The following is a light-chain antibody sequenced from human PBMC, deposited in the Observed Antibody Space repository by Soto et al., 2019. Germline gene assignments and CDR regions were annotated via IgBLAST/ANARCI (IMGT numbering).Light chain of an antibody. CDR2: DAS. J-gene: IGKJ1*01. V-gene: IGKV1-6*01. CDR1: QGIRND. Sequence: AIQMTQSPSSLSASVGDRVTITCRASQGIRNDLGWYQQKPGKAPKLRIYDASRLHSGVPSRFSGSGSGTDFTLTISSLQPEDFATYYCLQDYDYPWTFGPGTKVEIK. CDR3: LQDYDYPWT.